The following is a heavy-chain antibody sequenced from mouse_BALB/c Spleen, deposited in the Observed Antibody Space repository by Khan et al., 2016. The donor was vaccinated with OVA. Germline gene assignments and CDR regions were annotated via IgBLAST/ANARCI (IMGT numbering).Heavy chain of an antibody. CDR1: GFSLSRYN. D-gene: IGHD2-14*01. CDR3: ARAYYRYDGYYAMDY. CDR2: IWGGGGT. Sequence: QVQLKESGPGPVAPSQSLSITCTVSGFSLSRYNIHWVRQPPGKGLEWLGMIWGGGGTDYNSTLKSRLSISKDNSKSQVFLKMNSLQTDGSAMYYCARAYYRYDGYYAMDYWGQGTSVTVSS. V-gene: IGHV2-6-4*01. J-gene: IGHJ4*01.